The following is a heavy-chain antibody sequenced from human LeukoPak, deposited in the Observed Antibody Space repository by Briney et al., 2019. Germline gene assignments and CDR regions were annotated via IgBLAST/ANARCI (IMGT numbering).Heavy chain of an antibody. V-gene: IGHV4-30-2*01. CDR2: IHHSGST. Sequence: LRLSCAGSGFTPSNCAMSWVRQAPGKGLEWIGYIHHSGSTYYNPSLESRVTISVDTSKNQFSLKLSSVSAADTAVYYCARHPGAVDIWGQGTIVTVSA. CDR3: ARHPGAVDI. J-gene: IGHJ3*02. CDR1: GFTPSNCA.